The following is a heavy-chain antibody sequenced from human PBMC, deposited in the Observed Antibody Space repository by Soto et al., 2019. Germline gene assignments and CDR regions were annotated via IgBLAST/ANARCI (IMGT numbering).Heavy chain of an antibody. CDR3: ARGQLAVGTPLFLDY. CDR1: GYTFTSYA. J-gene: IGHJ4*02. V-gene: IGHV1-3*01. Sequence: QVKLVQSGAEVKKPGASVKVSCKASGYTFTSYAMHWVRQAPGQRLEWMGWINAGNGNTKYSQKFQGRVTITRDTSASTADMELSSLRSEDTAVYYCARGQLAVGTPLFLDYWGQGTLVTVSS. D-gene: IGHD6-13*01. CDR2: INAGNGNT.